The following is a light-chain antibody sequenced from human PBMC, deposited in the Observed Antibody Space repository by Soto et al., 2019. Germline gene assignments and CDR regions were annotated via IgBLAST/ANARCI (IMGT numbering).Light chain of an antibody. CDR2: DVS. CDR1: SSDIGDSNY. CDR3: SSYSSSSTLVL. Sequence: QSVLTQPASVSGSPGQTVIISCTGTSSDIGDSNYVSWYQQHPGRAPKLILFDVSTRPSKIPYRFSGSKSDNTASLTISGLQADDEADYYCSSYSSSSTLVLFGGGTKLTVL. J-gene: IGLJ2*01. V-gene: IGLV2-14*03.